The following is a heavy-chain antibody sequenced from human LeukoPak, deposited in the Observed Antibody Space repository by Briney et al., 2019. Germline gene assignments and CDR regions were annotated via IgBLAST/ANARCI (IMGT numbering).Heavy chain of an antibody. CDR2: ITGSGTTT. V-gene: IGHV3-23*01. J-gene: IGHJ6*03. D-gene: IGHD6-13*01. CDR1: GFTFSNYV. CDR3: ARAKGSSWSEYYYYYMDV. Sequence: GGSLRLSCSASGFTFSNYVMTWVRQAPGKGLEWVSGITGSGTTTYYADSVKGRFAISRDNSKNTLYLQMNSLRAEDTAVYYCARAKGSSWSEYYYYYMDVWGKGTTVTVSS.